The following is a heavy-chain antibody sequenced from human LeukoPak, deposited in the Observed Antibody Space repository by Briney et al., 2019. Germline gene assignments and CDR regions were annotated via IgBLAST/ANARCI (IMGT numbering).Heavy chain of an antibody. J-gene: IGHJ4*02. V-gene: IGHV4-59*08. CDR2: IYYNGRT. CDR1: GGSISSYY. Sequence: SETLSLTCTVSGGSISSYYWSWIRQPPGKGLEWIGSIYYNGRTNYNPSLKSRVTISVDTSKNQFSLKLSSVTAADTAVYYCARRTTWWSLDYWGQGTLVTVSS. CDR3: ARRTTWWSLDY. D-gene: IGHD2-15*01.